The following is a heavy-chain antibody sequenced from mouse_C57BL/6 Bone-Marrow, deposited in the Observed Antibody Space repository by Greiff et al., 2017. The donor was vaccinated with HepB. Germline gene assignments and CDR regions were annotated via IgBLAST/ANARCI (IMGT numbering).Heavy chain of an antibody. D-gene: IGHD2-4*01. Sequence: QVQLKESGAELMKPGASVKLSCKATGYTFTSYWMHWVQQSPGQGLEWIGRIHSSDSDTNYNQKFKGKATLTVDKSSSTAYMQLSSLTSEDSAVYYCAIIELRRDFDYWGQGTTLTVSS. CDR1: GYTFTSYW. CDR2: IHSSDSDT. V-gene: IGHV1-74*01. J-gene: IGHJ2*01. CDR3: AIIELRRDFDY.